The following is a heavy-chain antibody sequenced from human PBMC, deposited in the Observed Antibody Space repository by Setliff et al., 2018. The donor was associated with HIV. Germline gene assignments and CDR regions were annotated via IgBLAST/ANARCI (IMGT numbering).Heavy chain of an antibody. CDR2: INWNGGSI. J-gene: IGHJ6*03. CDR3: ARDQIYYDSRYYYYMDV. D-gene: IGHD3-22*01. CDR1: GFTFHDYG. Sequence: GGSLRLSCAASGFTFHDYGMSWVRQAPGKGLEWVSGINWNGGSIGYADSVKGRFAISRDNGKNSLYLQMNSLRAEDTALYYCARDQIYYDSRYYYYMDVWGKGTTVTVSS. V-gene: IGHV3-20*04.